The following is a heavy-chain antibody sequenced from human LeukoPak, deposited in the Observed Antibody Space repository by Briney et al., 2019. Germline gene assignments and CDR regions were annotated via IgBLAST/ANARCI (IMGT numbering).Heavy chain of an antibody. J-gene: IGHJ4*02. Sequence: PGGSLRLSCAASGFTFSDYAMHWVRQAPGKGLECVSAISHNGGSTYYAHSVKGRFTISRDNSKNTLYLQLGSLRDEDMAVYYCARERRFCTSTSCYCFFDYWGQGTLVTVSS. V-gene: IGHV3-64*01. CDR3: ARERRFCTSTSCYCFFDY. CDR1: GFTFSDYA. CDR2: ISHNGGST. D-gene: IGHD2-2*01.